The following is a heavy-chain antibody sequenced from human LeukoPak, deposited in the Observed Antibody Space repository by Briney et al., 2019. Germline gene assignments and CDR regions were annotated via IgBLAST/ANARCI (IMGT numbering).Heavy chain of an antibody. CDR1: GYTFTSYY. D-gene: IGHD2-2*01. V-gene: IGHV1-46*01. CDR3: ARFVVVRGPMEYYYYYMDV. Sequence: ASVKVSCKASGYTFTSYYMHWVRQAPGQGLEWMGIINPSGGSTSYAQKFQGRVTMTRDTSTSTVYMELSSLRSEDTAVYYCARFVVVRGPMEYYYYYMDVWGRGTTVIVSS. J-gene: IGHJ6*03. CDR2: INPSGGST.